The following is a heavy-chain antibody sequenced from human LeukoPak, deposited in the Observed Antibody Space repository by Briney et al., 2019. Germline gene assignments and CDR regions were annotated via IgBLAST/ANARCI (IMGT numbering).Heavy chain of an antibody. D-gene: IGHD6-13*01. CDR1: GLTVSSNY. CDR3: ARALAAAGRVNWFDP. J-gene: IGHJ5*02. Sequence: GGSLRLSCAVSGLTVSSNYMSWVRQAPGKGLEWVSVIYDGGSTYYADSVKGRFTISRDNSKNTLYLQMNTLRAEDTAVYYCARALAAAGRVNWFDPWGQGTLVTVSS. CDR2: IYDGGST. V-gene: IGHV3-53*01.